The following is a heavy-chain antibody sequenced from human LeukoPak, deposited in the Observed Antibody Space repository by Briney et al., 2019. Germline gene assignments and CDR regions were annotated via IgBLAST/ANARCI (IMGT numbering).Heavy chain of an antibody. CDR2: TYYSGST. D-gene: IGHD3-9*01. CDR3: ARAVPNYDTLTGYYLTPFDY. CDR1: GFTFSNAY. J-gene: IGHJ4*02. V-gene: IGHV4-30-4*08. Sequence: LRLSCAASGFTFSNAYMNWIRQPPGKGLEWIGYTYYSGSTYYNPSLKSRITISVDTSKNQFSLKLSSVTAADTAVYYCARAVPNYDTLTGYYLTPFDYWGQGTLVTVSS.